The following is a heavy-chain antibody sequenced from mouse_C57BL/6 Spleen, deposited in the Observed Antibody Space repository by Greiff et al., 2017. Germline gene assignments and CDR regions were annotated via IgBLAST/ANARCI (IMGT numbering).Heavy chain of an antibody. CDR2: IRLKSDNYAT. V-gene: IGHV6-3*01. J-gene: IGHJ1*03. Sequence: EVKVEESGGGLVQPGGSMKLSCVASGFTFSNYWMNWVRQSPEKGLEWVAQIRLKSDNYATHYAESVKGRFTISRDDSKSSVYLQMNNLRAEDTGIYYCTGGLPYYYGSSWYWYFDVWGTGTTVTVSS. CDR1: GFTFSNYW. D-gene: IGHD1-1*01. CDR3: TGGLPYYYGSSWYWYFDV.